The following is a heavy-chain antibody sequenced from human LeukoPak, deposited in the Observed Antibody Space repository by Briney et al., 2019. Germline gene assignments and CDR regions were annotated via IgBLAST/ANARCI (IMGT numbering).Heavy chain of an antibody. J-gene: IGHJ6*02. V-gene: IGHV1-2*04. CDR1: GYTFTGYY. Sequence: ASVKVSCKASGYTFTGYYMHWVRQAPGQGLEWMRWINPNSGGTNYAQKFQGWVTMTRDTSISTAYMELSRLRSDDTAVYYCARDRIAVAGTDYYYGMDVWGQGTTVTVSS. CDR3: ARDRIAVAGTDYYYGMDV. D-gene: IGHD6-19*01. CDR2: INPNSGGT.